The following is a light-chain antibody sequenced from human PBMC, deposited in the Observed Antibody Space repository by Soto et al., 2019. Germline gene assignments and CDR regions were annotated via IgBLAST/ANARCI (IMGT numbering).Light chain of an antibody. CDR2: EVT. V-gene: IGLV2-14*01. J-gene: IGLJ1*01. CDR1: SSDVGGYNY. CDR3: LSFTSSFTYI. Sequence: ALTQPSSLSVSPGQSITISFTGTSSDVGGYNYVSWYQHHPGKAPKLMIYEVTNRPSGVSIRFSGSKSGTTASLTISGLQAEDEADYYCLSFTSSFTYIFGTGTKSPS.